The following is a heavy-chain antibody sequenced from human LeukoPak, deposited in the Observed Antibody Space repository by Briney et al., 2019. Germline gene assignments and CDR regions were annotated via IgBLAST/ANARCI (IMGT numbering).Heavy chain of an antibody. Sequence: PGRSLRLSCSASGFTFSSYGMHWVRQAPGKGLEWVSFIRYDGSNKYYADSVKGRFTISRDNSKNTLYLQMNSLRAEDTALYYCAKDANHLYYYDSSGYYPDYWGQGTLVTVSS. J-gene: IGHJ4*02. CDR2: IRYDGSNK. CDR3: AKDANHLYYYDSSGYYPDY. CDR1: GFTFSSYG. V-gene: IGHV3-30*02. D-gene: IGHD3-22*01.